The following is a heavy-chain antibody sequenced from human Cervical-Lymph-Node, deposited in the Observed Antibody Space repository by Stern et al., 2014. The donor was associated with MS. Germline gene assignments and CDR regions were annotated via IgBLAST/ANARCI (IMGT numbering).Heavy chain of an antibody. J-gene: IGHJ5*02. V-gene: IGHV1-69*01. D-gene: IGHD3-10*01. CDR3: ARERSIHYPAFAP. CDR2: IVPMFAKA. Sequence: VQLVESGAEVKKPGSSVRVSCKASGGSFKSYAFNWLRQAPGQWLEWMGDIVPMFAKANYAQKFQGRVTVTADEATNTVYMELSFLTSEDTAVYYCARERSIHYPAFAPWGQGTLVTVSS. CDR1: GGSFKSYA.